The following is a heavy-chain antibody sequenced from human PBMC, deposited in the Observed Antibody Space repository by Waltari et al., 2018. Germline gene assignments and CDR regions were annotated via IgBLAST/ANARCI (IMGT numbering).Heavy chain of an antibody. CDR3: ARVLGGSGSYWAGWFDP. Sequence: QVQLVQSRAEVKKPGSSVKVSCKASGGTFSSYAISWVRTAPGQGLEWMGGIIPIFGTANYAQKFQGRVTITTDESTSTAYMELSSLRSEDTAVYYCARVLGGSGSYWAGWFDPWGQGTLVTVSS. D-gene: IGHD1-26*01. CDR2: IIPIFGTA. CDR1: GGTFSSYA. V-gene: IGHV1-69*05. J-gene: IGHJ5*02.